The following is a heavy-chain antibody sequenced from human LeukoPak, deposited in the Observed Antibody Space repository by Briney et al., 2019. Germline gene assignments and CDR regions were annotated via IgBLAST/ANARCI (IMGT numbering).Heavy chain of an antibody. CDR1: GFTFSTYA. CDR2: ISGSGGDT. V-gene: IGHV3-23*01. J-gene: IGHJ4*02. D-gene: IGHD5-12*01. Sequence: GGSLRLSCAASGFTFSTYAMSWVRQAPGKGLEWDSAISGSGGDTYYADSVKGRFTISRDNFKNTLHLRMNSLSAEDTAVYYCAKDGGGYTLAGYYFDYWGQGTLVTVSS. CDR3: AKDGGGYTLAGYYFDY.